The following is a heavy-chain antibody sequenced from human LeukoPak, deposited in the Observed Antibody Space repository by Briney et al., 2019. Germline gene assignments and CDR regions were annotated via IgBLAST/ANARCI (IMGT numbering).Heavy chain of an antibody. Sequence: KPGGSLRLSCAASGFTFSSYSMNWVRQAPGKGLEWVSSISSSSYIYYADSVKGRFTISRDNAKKSLYLQMNSLRAEDTDVYYCARTYYYDSSGYREDWFDPWGQGTLVTVSS. CDR3: ARTYYYDSSGYREDWFDP. D-gene: IGHD3-22*01. CDR1: GFTFSSYS. J-gene: IGHJ5*02. V-gene: IGHV3-21*01. CDR2: ISSSSYI.